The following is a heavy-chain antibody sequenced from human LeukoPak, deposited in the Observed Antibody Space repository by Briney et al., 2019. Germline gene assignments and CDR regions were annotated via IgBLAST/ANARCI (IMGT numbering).Heavy chain of an antibody. CDR3: AKDKREVVRGVLDY. J-gene: IGHJ4*02. Sequence: HTGGSLRLSCAASGFTFDDYAMHWVRQAPGKGLEWVSGISWNSGSIGYADSVKGRFTISRDNAKNSLYLQMNSLRAEDTALYYCAKDKREVVRGVLDYWGQGTLVTVSS. CDR2: ISWNSGSI. D-gene: IGHD3-10*01. CDR1: GFTFDDYA. V-gene: IGHV3-9*01.